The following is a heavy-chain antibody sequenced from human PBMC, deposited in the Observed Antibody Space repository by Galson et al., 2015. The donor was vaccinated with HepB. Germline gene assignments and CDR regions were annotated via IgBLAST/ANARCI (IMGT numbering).Heavy chain of an antibody. CDR2: ISYDGSNK. J-gene: IGHJ6*02. D-gene: IGHD3-3*01. V-gene: IGHV3-30*18. CDR1: GFTFSSYG. CDR3: AKDPGYYTYYYYYYGMDV. Sequence: SLRLSCAASGFTFSSYGMHWVRQAPGKGLEWVAVISYDGSNKYYADSVKGRFTISRDNSKNTLYLQMNSLRAEDTAVYYCAKDPGYYTYYYYYYGMDVWGQGTTVTVSS.